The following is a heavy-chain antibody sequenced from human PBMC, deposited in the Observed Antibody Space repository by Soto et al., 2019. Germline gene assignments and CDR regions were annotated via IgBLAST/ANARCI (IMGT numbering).Heavy chain of an antibody. CDR1: GYTFTDYQ. D-gene: IGHD6-6*01. J-gene: IGHJ6*02. V-gene: IGHV1-46*01. CDR3: ARSSSSHLYFFGMDL. CDR2: INLSGGST. Sequence: QVQLVQSGAEVKRPGASVKVSCKASGYTFTDYQVNWVRQAPGQGPEWTGVINLSGGSTSYTPRFQGRVTMTGDTSTSTVYMELSSLRSEDAAVYYCARSSSSHLYFFGMDLWGQGTTVTVSS.